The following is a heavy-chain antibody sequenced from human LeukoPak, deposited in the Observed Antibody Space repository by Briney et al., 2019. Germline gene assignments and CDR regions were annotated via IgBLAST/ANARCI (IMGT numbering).Heavy chain of an antibody. V-gene: IGHV3-21*01. D-gene: IGHD1-26*01. CDR1: GFTFSIYS. J-gene: IGHJ6*02. CDR3: ARAQAEYSGSFLGYYYYGMDV. Sequence: PGGSLRLSCAASGFTFSIYSMNWVRQAPGKGLEWVSSISSSSSYIYYADSVKGRFTISRDNAKNSLYLQMNSLRAEDTAVYYCARAQAEYSGSFLGYYYYGMDVWGQGTTVTVSS. CDR2: ISSSSSYI.